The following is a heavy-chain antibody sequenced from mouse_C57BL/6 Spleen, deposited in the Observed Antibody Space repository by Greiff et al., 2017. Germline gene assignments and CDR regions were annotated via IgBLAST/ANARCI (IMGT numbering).Heavy chain of an antibody. CDR3: ARDYGLSEVFDY. CDR1: GYAFSSSW. V-gene: IGHV1-82*01. D-gene: IGHD1-1*01. J-gene: IGHJ2*01. Sequence: VKLMESGPELVKPGASVTISCKASGYAFSSSWMNWVKQRPGKGLEWIGRLYPGDGDTNYNGKFKGKATLTADKYSRTAYMLLSSLTSEDSSVYFCARDYGLSEVFDYWGQGTTLTVSS. CDR2: LYPGDGDT.